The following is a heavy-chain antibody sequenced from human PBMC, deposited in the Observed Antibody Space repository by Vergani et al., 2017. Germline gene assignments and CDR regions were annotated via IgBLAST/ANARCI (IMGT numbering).Heavy chain of an antibody. CDR3: ASQYYDFWSGRD. D-gene: IGHD3-3*01. Sequence: QLVESGGDLVQPGGSLRLSCAVSGFTVSSHYMSWVRQAPGKGLEWVSVIFSGGYTYYADSVKSRFTISRDDSKNSLYLQMNSLRAEDTAVYYCASQYYDFWSGRDWGQGTLVTVSS. V-gene: IGHV3-66*04. CDR2: IFSGGYT. CDR1: GFTVSSHY. J-gene: IGHJ1*01.